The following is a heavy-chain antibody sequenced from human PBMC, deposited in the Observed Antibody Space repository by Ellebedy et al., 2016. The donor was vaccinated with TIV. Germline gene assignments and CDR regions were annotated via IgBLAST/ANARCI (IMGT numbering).Heavy chain of an antibody. CDR3: GSSGNYYYRVFDY. Sequence: PGGSLRLSCAASGFTFSSQNMKWVRQTPGKGLEWVSYISISSSNIYYADFVKGRFTISRDNAKTSLYLQINSLRAEDTAVYYCGSSGNYYYRVFDYWGQGALVTVSS. CDR1: GFTFSSQN. CDR2: ISISSSNI. D-gene: IGHD3-10*01. J-gene: IGHJ4*02. V-gene: IGHV3-48*04.